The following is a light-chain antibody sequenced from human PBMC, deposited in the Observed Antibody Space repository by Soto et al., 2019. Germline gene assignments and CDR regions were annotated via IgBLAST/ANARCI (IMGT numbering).Light chain of an antibody. Sequence: QSVLTQPPSVSAAPGQKVTISCSGSSSNIGGNSVSWYQQLPGTAPKLLIYDDNKRPSGIPDRFSGSKSGTSATLGITGFQTGDEADDYCGSWDSSLSAYVFGPVTKVTVL. CDR2: DDN. V-gene: IGLV1-51*01. CDR3: GSWDSSLSAYV. CDR1: SSNIGGNS. J-gene: IGLJ1*01.